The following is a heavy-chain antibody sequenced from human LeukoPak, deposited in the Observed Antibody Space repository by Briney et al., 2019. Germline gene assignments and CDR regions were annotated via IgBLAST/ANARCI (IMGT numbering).Heavy chain of an antibody. Sequence: PGGSLRLSCAACGFTFSNAWMSWVRQAPGKGLEWVGRIKSKTDGGATDYAAPVKGRFTISRDDSKNTLYLQMNSLKTEDTAVYYCTTTDSSSWLDYWGQGTLVTVSS. D-gene: IGHD6-13*01. CDR3: TTTDSSSWLDY. V-gene: IGHV3-15*01. CDR2: IKSKTDGGAT. CDR1: GFTFSNAW. J-gene: IGHJ4*02.